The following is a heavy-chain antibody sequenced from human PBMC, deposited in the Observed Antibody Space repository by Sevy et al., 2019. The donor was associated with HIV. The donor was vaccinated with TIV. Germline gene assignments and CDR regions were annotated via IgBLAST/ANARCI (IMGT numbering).Heavy chain of an antibody. Sequence: ASVKVSCKASGGTFSSYAISWVRQAPGQGLEWMGGIIPIFGTANYAQKFQGRVTITAAESTSTAYMELSSLRSEDTAVYYWARSDPRYCSSTSCAEWWFDPWGQGTLVTVSS. J-gene: IGHJ5*02. V-gene: IGHV1-69*13. CDR2: IIPIFGTA. D-gene: IGHD2-2*01. CDR1: GGTFSSYA. CDR3: ARSDPRYCSSTSCAEWWFDP.